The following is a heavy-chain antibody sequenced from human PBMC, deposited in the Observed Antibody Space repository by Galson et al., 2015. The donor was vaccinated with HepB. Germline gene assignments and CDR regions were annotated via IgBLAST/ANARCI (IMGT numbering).Heavy chain of an antibody. CDR1: GGSISSYY. D-gene: IGHD2-8*01. Sequence: TLSLTCTVSGGSISSYYWSWIRQPPGKGLEWIGYIYYTGSTNYNPSLKSRVTISVDTSKNQFSLKLSSVTAADTAVYYCASLGVDLPYFYYYGVDVWGQGTTVTVSS. CDR3: ASLGVDLPYFYYYGVDV. J-gene: IGHJ6*02. V-gene: IGHV4-59*08. CDR2: IYYTGST.